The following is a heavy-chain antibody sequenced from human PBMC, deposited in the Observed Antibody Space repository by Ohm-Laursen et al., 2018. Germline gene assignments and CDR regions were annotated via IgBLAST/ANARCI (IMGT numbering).Heavy chain of an antibody. D-gene: IGHD2-8*01. V-gene: IGHV3-23*01. CDR3: ARTTIVLMVYAIDYFDY. CDR2: ISGSGGST. J-gene: IGHJ4*02. CDR1: GFTFSSYA. Sequence: SLRLSCTASGFTFSSYAMSWVRQAPGKGLEWVSAISGSGGSTYYADSVKGRFTISRDNSKNTLYLQMNSLRAEDMAVYYCARTTIVLMVYAIDYFDYWGQGTLVTVSS.